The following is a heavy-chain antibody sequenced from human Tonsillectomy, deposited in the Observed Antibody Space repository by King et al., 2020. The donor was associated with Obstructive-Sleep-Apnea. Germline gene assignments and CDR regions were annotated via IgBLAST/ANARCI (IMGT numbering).Heavy chain of an antibody. CDR2: IRYDGSNK. Sequence: VQLVESGGGVVQPGRSLRLSCAASGFTFSSYGMHWVRQAPGKGLEWVAFIRYDGSNKYYADSVKGRFTISRDNSKNTLYLQMNSLRAEDTAVYYCAKAIVGATGYYFDYWGQGTLVTVSS. CDR1: GFTFSSYG. D-gene: IGHD1-26*01. CDR3: AKAIVGATGYYFDY. J-gene: IGHJ4*02. V-gene: IGHV3-30*02.